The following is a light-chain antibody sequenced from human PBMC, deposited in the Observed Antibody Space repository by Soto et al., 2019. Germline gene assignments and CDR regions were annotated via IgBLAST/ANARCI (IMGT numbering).Light chain of an antibody. V-gene: IGKV3-11*01. CDR1: QKISSY. CDR3: QQRSNWPPLT. CDR2: DAS. Sequence: EIVLTQSPGTLSLSPGERATLSCRASQKISSYLAWYQQKPGQAPRLLIYDASNRATGIPARFSGSGSGTDFTLTISSLEPEHFAVYYCQQRSNWPPLTFGGGTKVEIK. J-gene: IGKJ4*01.